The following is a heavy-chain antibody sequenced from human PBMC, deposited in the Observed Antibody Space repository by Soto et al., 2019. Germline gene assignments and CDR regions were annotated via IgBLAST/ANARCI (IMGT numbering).Heavy chain of an antibody. V-gene: IGHV3-7*03. CDR3: ATPTQYCSGGSRYWINAFDI. CDR1: GFTLSYYW. D-gene: IGHD2-15*01. J-gene: IGHJ3*02. CDR2: IRNNGSEI. Sequence: GGSLRLSCAASGFTLSYYWMSWVRQAPGKGLEWVAYIRNNGSEIYYVDSVKGRFTISRDNAKNSLYLQMNSLRAEDTAVYYCATPTQYCSGGSRYWINAFDIWGQGTMVTVSS.